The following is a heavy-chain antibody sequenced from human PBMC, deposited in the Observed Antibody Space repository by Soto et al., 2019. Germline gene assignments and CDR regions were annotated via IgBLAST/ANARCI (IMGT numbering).Heavy chain of an antibody. CDR2: IYYSGST. CDR1: GGSISSGGYY. J-gene: IGHJ4*02. D-gene: IGHD6-19*01. CDR3: ASTKYSSGWYGNPFD. V-gene: IGHV4-31*03. Sequence: QVQLQESGPGLVKPSQTLSLTCTVSGGSISSGGYYWSWIRQHPGKGLEWIGYIYYSGSTYYNPSLKSRVTISVDTSKNQFSLKLSSVTVADTAVYYCASTKYSSGWYGNPFDWGQGTLVTVSS.